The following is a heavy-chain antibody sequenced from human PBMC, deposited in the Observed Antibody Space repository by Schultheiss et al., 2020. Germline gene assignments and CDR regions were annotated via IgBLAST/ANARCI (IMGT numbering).Heavy chain of an antibody. CDR1: GYSISSGYY. CDR2: IYHSGST. D-gene: IGHD4-17*01. V-gene: IGHV4-38-2*02. Sequence: SETLSLTCTVSGYSISSGYYWGWIRQPPGKGLEWIGSIYHSGSTYYNPSLKSRVTISVDTSKNQFSLKLSSVTAADTAVYYCARARRASTVTTSKPNWFDPWGQGTLVTVSS. J-gene: IGHJ5*02. CDR3: ARARRASTVTTSKPNWFDP.